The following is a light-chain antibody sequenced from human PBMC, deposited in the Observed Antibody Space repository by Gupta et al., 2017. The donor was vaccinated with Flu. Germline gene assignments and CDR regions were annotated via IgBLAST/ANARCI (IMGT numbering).Light chain of an antibody. CDR3: QHQNSSPFT. V-gene: IGKV1-9*01. Sequence: PFFLFASVGDSVTITCRASQGIRSYLACYQQRPGNAPKLLIYAASTVKSGVPSRFSGSGSGTEFTLTISSLQPEDFATYYCQHQNSSPFTFGRGTKVEIK. CDR1: QGIRSY. J-gene: IGKJ4*01. CDR2: AAS.